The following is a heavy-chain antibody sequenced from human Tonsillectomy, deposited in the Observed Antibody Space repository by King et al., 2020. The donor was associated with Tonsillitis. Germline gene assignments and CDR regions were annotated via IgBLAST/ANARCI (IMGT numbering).Heavy chain of an antibody. D-gene: IGHD2-2*01. CDR2: VKSKTDGVTT. Sequence: QLVQSGGGLVKPGGSLRLSCAASGFTFSNAWMNWVRQTPGKGLEGVGRVKSKTDGVTTDYAAPVKGRFSISRDDSKNTLYLQMNSLKTEDTAVYYCTTPPDIVVVPAAPGYWGQGTLVTVSS. CDR1: GFTFSNAW. CDR3: TTPPDIVVVPAAPGY. V-gene: IGHV3-15*07. J-gene: IGHJ4*02.